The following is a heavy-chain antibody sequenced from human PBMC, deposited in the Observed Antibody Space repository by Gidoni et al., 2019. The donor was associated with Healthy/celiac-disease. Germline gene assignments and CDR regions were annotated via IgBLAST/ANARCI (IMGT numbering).Heavy chain of an antibody. CDR1: GGSFIRYY. CDR2: INHSGST. J-gene: IGHJ6*02. D-gene: IGHD3-3*01. Sequence: QVQLQQWGAGLLKPSETLSLTCAFYGGSFIRYYWSWIRQPPGKGLEWIGEINHSGSTNYNPSLKSRVTISVDTSKNQFSLKLSSVTAADTAVYYCARGYGVVIRYYYYGMDVWGQGTTVTVSS. CDR3: ARGYGVVIRYYYYGMDV. V-gene: IGHV4-34*01.